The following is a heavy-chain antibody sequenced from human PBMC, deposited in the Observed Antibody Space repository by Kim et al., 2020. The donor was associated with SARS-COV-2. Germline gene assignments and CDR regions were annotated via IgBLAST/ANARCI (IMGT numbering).Heavy chain of an antibody. CDR1: GGSISSGGYY. J-gene: IGHJ6*02. V-gene: IGHV4-31*03. D-gene: IGHD3-22*01. Sequence: SETLSLTCTVSGGSISSGGYYWSWIRQHPGKGLEWIGYIYYSGSTYYNPSLKSRVTISVDTSKNQFSLKLSSVTAADTAVYYCARMIVVPRGMDVWGQGTTVTVSS. CDR2: IYYSGST. CDR3: ARMIVVPRGMDV.